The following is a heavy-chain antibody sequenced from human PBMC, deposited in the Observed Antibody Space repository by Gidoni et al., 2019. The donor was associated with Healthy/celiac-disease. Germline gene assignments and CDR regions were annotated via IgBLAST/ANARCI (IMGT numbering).Heavy chain of an antibody. CDR2: IIPIFGTA. V-gene: IGHV1-69*01. D-gene: IGHD1-20*01. J-gene: IGHJ6*03. Sequence: QVQLVQSGAEVKKPGSSGKVSCQASGGTFSSYAISWVRQAPGKGLEWMGVIIPIFGTANYAQKCQGRVTITADESTCTAYMELSSLRSEDTAVYYCAIVTPYYYYYMDVWGKGTTVTVSS. CDR3: AIVTPYYYYYMDV. CDR1: GGTFSSYA.